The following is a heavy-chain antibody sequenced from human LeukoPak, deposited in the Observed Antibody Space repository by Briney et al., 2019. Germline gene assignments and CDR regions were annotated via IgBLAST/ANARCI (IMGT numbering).Heavy chain of an antibody. Sequence: EASVKVSCKASGYTFTGYYMHWVRQAPGQGLEWMGWINPNSGGTNYAQKFQGRVTMTRDTSISTAYMELSRLRSDDTAVYYCARDLPALYSSSSGNWFDPWGQGTLVTVSS. D-gene: IGHD6-6*01. J-gene: IGHJ5*02. V-gene: IGHV1-2*02. CDR1: GYTFTGYY. CDR3: ARDLPALYSSSSGNWFDP. CDR2: INPNSGGT.